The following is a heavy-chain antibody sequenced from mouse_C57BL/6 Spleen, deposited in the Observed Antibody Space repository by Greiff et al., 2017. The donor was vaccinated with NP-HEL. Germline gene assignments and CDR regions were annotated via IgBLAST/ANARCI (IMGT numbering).Heavy chain of an antibody. Sequence: QVQLQQSGAELVRPGTSVKVSCKASGYAFTNYLIEWVKQRPGQGLEWIGVINPGSGGTNYNEKFKGKATLTADKSSSTAYMQLSSLTSEDSAVYFCARGRAIYYDHEAYAMDYWGQGTSVTVSS. J-gene: IGHJ4*01. CDR3: ARGRAIYYDHEAYAMDY. CDR2: INPGSGGT. D-gene: IGHD2-4*01. CDR1: GYAFTNYL. V-gene: IGHV1-54*01.